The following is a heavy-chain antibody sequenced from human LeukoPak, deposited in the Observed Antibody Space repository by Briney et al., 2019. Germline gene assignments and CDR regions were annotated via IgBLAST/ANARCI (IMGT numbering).Heavy chain of an antibody. V-gene: IGHV3-48*04. D-gene: IGHD3-16*01. CDR3: ARIDGPTVFTYYMDL. Sequence: PGGSLRLSCAPSGFSFNRRGMNWVRHPPGKGLEWVSYISPRSETIYYAESVKRRFTVSRDDSKDSLYLQMHTLRAEDTAVYYCARIDGPTVFTYYMDLWGKGTTVTVAS. J-gene: IGHJ6*03. CDR2: ISPRSETI. CDR1: GFSFNRRG.